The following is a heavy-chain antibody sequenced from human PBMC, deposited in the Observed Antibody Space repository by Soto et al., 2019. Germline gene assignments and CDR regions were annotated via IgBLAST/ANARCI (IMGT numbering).Heavy chain of an antibody. Sequence: QVQLVQSGAEVKKPGASVKDSCKASGYTFSNYGITWVLQAPGQGLEWMGWINTYNGNTNYAQKVQGRVTMTADTSTSTVYMELRSLTSDDSAVYYCARVQTPTESDHWCQGTLVTVSS. V-gene: IGHV1-18*01. D-gene: IGHD4-4*01. CDR3: ARVQTPTESDH. J-gene: IGHJ4*02. CDR2: INTYNGNT. CDR1: GYTFSNYG.